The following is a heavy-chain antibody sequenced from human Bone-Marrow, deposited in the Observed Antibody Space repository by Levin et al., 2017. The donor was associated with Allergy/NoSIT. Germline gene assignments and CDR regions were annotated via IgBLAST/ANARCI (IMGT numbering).Heavy chain of an antibody. J-gene: IGHJ4*02. CDR1: GFSFANYA. D-gene: IGHD1-20*01. Sequence: PGGSLRLSCTASGFSFANYAMSWVRQAPGKGLEWVSAISESGGTSYYADSVKGRFTISRDNSKNTLHLQMNSLRAEDSAVFYCATSNWNDDVYWGQGTLVTVSS. CDR2: ISESGGTS. V-gene: IGHV3-23*01. CDR3: ATSNWNDDVY.